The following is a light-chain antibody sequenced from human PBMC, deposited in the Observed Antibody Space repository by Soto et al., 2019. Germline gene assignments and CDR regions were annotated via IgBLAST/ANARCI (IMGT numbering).Light chain of an antibody. Sequence: DIHRTQSPPSLSASVSDRVPITCRASRTIKTYLNWYQQKPGNAPILLIYAASSLQSGVPSRFSGSGSGTEFTLTISSLQAEDFATYYSQQSYSAPITVGQGTRLEIK. J-gene: IGKJ5*01. CDR1: RTIKTY. CDR3: QQSYSAPIT. V-gene: IGKV1-39*01. CDR2: AAS.